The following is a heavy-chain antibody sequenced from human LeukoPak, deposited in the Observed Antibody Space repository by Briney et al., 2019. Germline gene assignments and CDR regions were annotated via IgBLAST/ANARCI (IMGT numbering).Heavy chain of an antibody. J-gene: IGHJ4*02. CDR1: GGTFSSYA. CDR3: ARRPGSDWYYFDY. V-gene: IGHV1-69*04. D-gene: IGHD6-19*01. Sequence: ASVKVSCKASGGTFSSYAISWVRQAPGQGLEWMGRIVPILGIANYAQKFQGRVTITADKSTSTAYMELSSLRSEDTAVYYCARRPGSDWYYFDYWGQGTLVTVSS. CDR2: IVPILGIA.